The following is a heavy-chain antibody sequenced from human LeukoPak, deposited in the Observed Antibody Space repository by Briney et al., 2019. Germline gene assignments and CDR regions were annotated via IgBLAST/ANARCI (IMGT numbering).Heavy chain of an antibody. Sequence: PSETLSLTCAVSDGSISSYYWSWIRQPPGKGLEWIGYIYYSGSINYNPSLKSRVTISVDTSKNQFSLKLSSVTAADTAVYYCARERPGYSSYERRPYYYYYYGMDVWGEGTTVTVSS. D-gene: IGHD5-12*01. CDR3: ARERPGYSSYERRPYYYYYYGMDV. CDR1: DGSISSYY. V-gene: IGHV4-59*01. CDR2: IYYSGSI. J-gene: IGHJ6*04.